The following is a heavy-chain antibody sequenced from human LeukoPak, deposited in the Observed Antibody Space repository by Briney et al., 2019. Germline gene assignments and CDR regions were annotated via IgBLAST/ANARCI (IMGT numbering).Heavy chain of an antibody. CDR3: AKDSEPYCSGGSCPFDY. CDR1: GFTSSSYA. CDR2: ISGSGGST. D-gene: IGHD2-15*01. V-gene: IGHV3-23*01. Sequence: PGGSLRLSCAASGFTSSSYAMSWVRQAPGKGLEWVSAISGSGGSTYYADSVKGRFTISRDNSKNTLYLQMNSLRAEDTAVYYCAKDSEPYCSGGSCPFDYWGQGTLVTVSS. J-gene: IGHJ4*02.